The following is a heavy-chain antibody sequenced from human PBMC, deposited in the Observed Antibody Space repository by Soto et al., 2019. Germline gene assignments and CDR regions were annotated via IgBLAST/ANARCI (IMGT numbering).Heavy chain of an antibody. V-gene: IGHV4-39*01. CDR2: IYYSGSA. J-gene: IGHJ4*03. CDR3: ARPAYTHWAFAN. Sequence: SETLSLTCTVSGDSMTISDFLWGWVRQSPGKGLEWIGGIYYSGSAYYNPSLRSRATLSVDTSRNQFFLNVTSVTAADTAVYYCARPAYTHWAFANWGQGKLVTASS. D-gene: IGHD3-16*01. CDR1: GDSMTISDFL.